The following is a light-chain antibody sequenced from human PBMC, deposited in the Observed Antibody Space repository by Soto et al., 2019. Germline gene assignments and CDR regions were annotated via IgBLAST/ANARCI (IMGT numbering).Light chain of an antibody. V-gene: IGKV3-11*01. CDR2: EAS. Sequence: EVVLTQSPATLSLSPGETATLSCRASRSVDSHLAWYQHKPGQAPRLLIFEASTRATGVPARFSGSGSGTHFTLTINSLEPGDFAVYYCQQRGNWPPLTFGGGTKVDIK. J-gene: IGKJ4*01. CDR1: RSVDSH. CDR3: QQRGNWPPLT.